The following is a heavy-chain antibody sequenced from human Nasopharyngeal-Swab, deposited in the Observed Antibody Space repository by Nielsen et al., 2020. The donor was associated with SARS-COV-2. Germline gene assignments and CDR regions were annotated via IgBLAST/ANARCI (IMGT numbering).Heavy chain of an antibody. V-gene: IGHV1-18*01. CDR3: ARDLRYYCGGDCYSWAFDY. Sequence: WVRQAPGQGLEWMGWISAYNGNTNYAQKLQGRVTMTTDTSTSTAYMELRSLRSDDTAVYYCARDLRYYCGGDCYSWAFDYWGQGTLVTVSP. D-gene: IGHD2-21*01. CDR2: ISAYNGNT. J-gene: IGHJ4*02.